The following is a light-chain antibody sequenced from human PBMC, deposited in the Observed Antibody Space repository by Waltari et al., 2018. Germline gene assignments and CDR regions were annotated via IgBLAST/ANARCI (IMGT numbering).Light chain of an antibody. CDR2: AAS. J-gene: IGKJ4*01. CDR1: QSISNY. Sequence: DIQMTQSPSSLSASVGDSVTITCRASQSISNYLNWYQQKPEKAPKLLSYAASSLQSGVPSRFSGSGSGTDFTLTISSLQPEDFATYYCQQSYSTPRLTFGGGTKVEIK. CDR3: QQSYSTPRLT. V-gene: IGKV1-39*01.